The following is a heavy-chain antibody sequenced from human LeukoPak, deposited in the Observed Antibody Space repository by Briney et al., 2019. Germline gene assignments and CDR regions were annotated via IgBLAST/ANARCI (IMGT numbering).Heavy chain of an antibody. CDR1: GYSFTSYW. V-gene: IGHV5-51*01. D-gene: IGHD5-24*01. CDR3: ARMADSDWFDP. Sequence: GESLKISCKGSGYSFTSYWIGWVRQMPGKGLEWMGIIYPGDSGTRYSPSFQGQVTISADKSISTAYLQWSSLKASDSAMYYCARMADSDWFDPWGQGTLVTVSS. J-gene: IGHJ5*02. CDR2: IYPGDSGT.